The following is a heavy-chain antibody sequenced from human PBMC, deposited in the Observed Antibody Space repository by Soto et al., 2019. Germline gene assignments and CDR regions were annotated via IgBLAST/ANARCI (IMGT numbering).Heavy chain of an antibody. Sequence: EVQLLESGGDLIQPGGSLRLSCAASGFTFSSYAMSWVRQAPGKGLGWVSAISSSGGSTFYADSVKGRFTISRDNCRNTLYLQMISLRAEDTAIYYCAIYQPLTRPRPYVDYGGQGTLVTVSS. J-gene: IGHJ4*02. CDR1: GFTFSSYA. CDR2: ISSSGGST. CDR3: AIYQPLTRPRPYVDY. V-gene: IGHV3-23*01. D-gene: IGHD2-21*02.